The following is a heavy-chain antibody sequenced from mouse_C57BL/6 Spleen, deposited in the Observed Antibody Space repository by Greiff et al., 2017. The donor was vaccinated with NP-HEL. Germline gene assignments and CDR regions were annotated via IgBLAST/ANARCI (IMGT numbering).Heavy chain of an antibody. CDR3: ASPNYDYDGYFDV. CDR2: ISYDGSN. Sequence: EVKLQESGPGLVKPSQSLSLTCSVTGYSITSGYYWNWIRQFPGNKLEWMGYISYDGSNNYNPSLKNRISITRDTSKNQFFLKLNSVTTEDTATYYCASPNYDYDGYFDVWGTGTTVTVSS. CDR1: GYSITSGYY. V-gene: IGHV3-6*01. J-gene: IGHJ1*03. D-gene: IGHD2-4*01.